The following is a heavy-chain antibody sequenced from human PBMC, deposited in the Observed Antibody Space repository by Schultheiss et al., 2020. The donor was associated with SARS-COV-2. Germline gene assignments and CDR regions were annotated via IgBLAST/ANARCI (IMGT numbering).Heavy chain of an antibody. CDR1: GYIFTNYW. CDR2: ISPIDSDT. V-gene: IGHV5-51*01. D-gene: IGHD6-13*01. J-gene: IGHJ3*02. Sequence: GESLKISCKASGYIFTNYWIGWVRQMPGKGLEWLGVISPIDSDTRYSPSFQGQVTISADKSISTAYLQWSSLKASDTAMYYCARRGSWYAFDIWGQGTMVTVSS. CDR3: ARRGSWYAFDI.